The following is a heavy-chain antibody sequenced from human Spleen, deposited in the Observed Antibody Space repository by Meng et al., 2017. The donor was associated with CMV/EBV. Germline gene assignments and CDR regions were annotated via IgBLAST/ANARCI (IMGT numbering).Heavy chain of an antibody. CDR3: ARDGGYCSSTSCWNWFDP. J-gene: IGHJ5*02. CDR1: GYIFASHS. V-gene: IGHV1-69*10. Sequence: SVKVSCKASGYIFASHSVNWVRQAPGQGLEWMGGIIPILGIANYAQKFQGRVTITADKSTSTAYMELSSLRSEDTAVYYCARDGGYCSSTSCWNWFDPWGQGTLVTVSS. CDR2: IIPILGIA. D-gene: IGHD2-2*01.